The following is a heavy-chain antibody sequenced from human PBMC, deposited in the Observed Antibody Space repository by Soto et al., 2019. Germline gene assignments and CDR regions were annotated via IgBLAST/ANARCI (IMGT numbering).Heavy chain of an antibody. CDR3: ARHPVSGSYAYYYGMDV. Sequence: QVQLVQSGAEVKKPGSSVKVSCKASGGTSNSYAISWVRQAPGQGLEWMGGIIPIFGTADYAQKFQGRVTITADESTSAAYMELSSLGSEDTAVYYCARHPVSGSYAYYYGMDVWGQGTTVTVSS. CDR2: IIPIFGTA. D-gene: IGHD1-26*01. V-gene: IGHV1-69*12. CDR1: GGTSNSYA. J-gene: IGHJ6*02.